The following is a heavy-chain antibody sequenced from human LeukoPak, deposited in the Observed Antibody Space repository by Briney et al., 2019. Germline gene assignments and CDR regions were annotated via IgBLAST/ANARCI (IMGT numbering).Heavy chain of an antibody. V-gene: IGHV1-69*05. CDR1: GYTFTSYY. CDR3: ARDGNALVRGVLYDAFDI. Sequence: SVKVSCKASGYTFTSYYMHWVRQAPGQGLEWMGGIIPIFGTANYAQKFQGRVTITTDGSTSTAYMELSSLRSEDTAVYYCARDGNALVRGVLYDAFDIWGQGTMVTVSS. J-gene: IGHJ3*02. D-gene: IGHD3-10*01. CDR2: IIPIFGTA.